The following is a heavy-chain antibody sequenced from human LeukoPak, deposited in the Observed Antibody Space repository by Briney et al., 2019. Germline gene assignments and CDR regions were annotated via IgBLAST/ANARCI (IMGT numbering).Heavy chain of an antibody. CDR2: ISSSGSTI. D-gene: IGHD4-17*01. Sequence: GGSLRLSCAASGFTFSDYYMSWIRQAPGKGLEWVSYISSSGSTIYYADSVKGRFTISKDNAKNSLYLQMNSLRAEDTAVYYCARSTVTTLVDYWGQGTLVTVSS. CDR3: ARSTVTTLVDY. V-gene: IGHV3-11*04. CDR1: GFTFSDYY. J-gene: IGHJ4*02.